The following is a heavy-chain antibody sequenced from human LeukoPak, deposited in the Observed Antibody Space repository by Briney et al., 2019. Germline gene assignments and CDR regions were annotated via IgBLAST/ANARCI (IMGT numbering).Heavy chain of an antibody. CDR2: ISTSSGYI. Sequence: GGSLRLSCVASGFTFSGYSMNWVRQAPGKGLEWVSSISTSSGYIYYADSVKGRFTLSRDNAKKSLYLQMNSLRAEDTAVYYCAREALTETAFGPYDYWGQGTLVTVSS. CDR3: AREALTETAFGPYDY. CDR1: GFTFSGYS. J-gene: IGHJ4*02. V-gene: IGHV3-21*01. D-gene: IGHD2-21*02.